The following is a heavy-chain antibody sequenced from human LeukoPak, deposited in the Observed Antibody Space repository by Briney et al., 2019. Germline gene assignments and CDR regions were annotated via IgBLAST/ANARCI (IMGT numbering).Heavy chain of an antibody. Sequence: ASVKVSCKASGGTFSSYAISWVRQAPGQGLEWMGWISAYNGNTNYAQKLQGRVTMTTDTSTSTAYMELRSLRSDDTAVYYCASIAWELRPAAPDWFDPWGQGTLVTVSS. CDR1: GGTFSSYA. V-gene: IGHV1-18*01. D-gene: IGHD1-26*01. CDR3: ASIAWELRPAAPDWFDP. CDR2: ISAYNGNT. J-gene: IGHJ5*02.